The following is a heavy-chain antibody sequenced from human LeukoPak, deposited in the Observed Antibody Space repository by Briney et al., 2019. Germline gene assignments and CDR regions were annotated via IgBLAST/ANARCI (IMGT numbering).Heavy chain of an antibody. CDR3: ARGNGSGSYYTPFDY. CDR2: IYHSGST. V-gene: IGHV4-34*01. Sequence: PSETLSLTCAVYGGSFSGYYWSWIRQPPGKGLEWIGEIYHSGSTNYNPSLKSRVTISLDTSKNQFSLKLSSVTAADTAVYYCARGNGSGSYYTPFDYWGQGTLVTVSS. J-gene: IGHJ4*02. D-gene: IGHD3-10*01. CDR1: GGSFSGYY.